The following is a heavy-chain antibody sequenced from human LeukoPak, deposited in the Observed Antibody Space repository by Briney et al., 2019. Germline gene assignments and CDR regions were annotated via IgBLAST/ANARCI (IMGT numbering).Heavy chain of an antibody. CDR1: GFTSSSYS. Sequence: GSLRLSCAASGFTSSSYSMNWVRQAPGKGLEWVSSISSSSSYIYYADPVKGRFAISRDNAKNSLYLQRNSLRAEDTAVYYCARGKVTTTGFLYYWGQGTLVTVSS. CDR3: ARGKVTTTGFLYY. J-gene: IGHJ4*02. D-gene: IGHD4-17*01. CDR2: ISSSSSYI. V-gene: IGHV3-21*01.